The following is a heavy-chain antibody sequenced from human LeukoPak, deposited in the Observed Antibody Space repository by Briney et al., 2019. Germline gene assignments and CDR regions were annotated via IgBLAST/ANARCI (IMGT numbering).Heavy chain of an antibody. J-gene: IGHJ5*02. V-gene: IGHV1-18*01. D-gene: IGHD2-15*01. CDR2: ISAYNGST. CDR3: ARDPVYCSGGSCYGGYNWSDP. Sequence: ASVKVSCKASGYTFTSYGISWVRQAPGQGLEWMGWISAYNGSTNYAQKLQGRVTMTTDTSTSTAYMELRSLRSDDTAVYYCARDPVYCSGGSCYGGYNWSDPWGQGTLVTVSS. CDR1: GYTFTSYG.